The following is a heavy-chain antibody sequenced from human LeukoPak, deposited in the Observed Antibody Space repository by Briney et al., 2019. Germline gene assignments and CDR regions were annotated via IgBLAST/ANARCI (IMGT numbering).Heavy chain of an antibody. V-gene: IGHV1-2*02. Sequence: GASVKVSCKASGYTFTGYYMHWVRQAPGQGLEWMGWINPNSGGTNYAQKFQGRVTMTRDTSISTAYMELSRLRSDDTAVYYCARARGIVVVPAATLDAFDIWGQGTMVTVSS. CDR1: GYTFTGYY. D-gene: IGHD2-2*01. CDR3: ARARGIVVVPAATLDAFDI. J-gene: IGHJ3*02. CDR2: INPNSGGT.